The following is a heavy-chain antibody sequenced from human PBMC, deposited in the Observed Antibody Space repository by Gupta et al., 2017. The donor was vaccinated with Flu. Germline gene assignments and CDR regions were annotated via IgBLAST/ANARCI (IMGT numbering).Heavy chain of an antibody. V-gene: IGHV1-8*01. CDR2: MNPNSGNT. J-gene: IGHJ6*03. D-gene: IGHD2-2*01. CDR3: ARWGIVVVPAAIRVSRDYYYYMDV. CDR1: GYTFTSYD. Sequence: QVQLVQSGAEVKKPGASVKVSCKASGYTFTSYDINWVRQATGQGLEWMGWMNPNSGNTGYAQKFQGRVTMTRNTSISTAYMELSSLRSEDTAVYYCARWGIVVVPAAIRVSRDYYYYMDVWGKGTTVTVSS.